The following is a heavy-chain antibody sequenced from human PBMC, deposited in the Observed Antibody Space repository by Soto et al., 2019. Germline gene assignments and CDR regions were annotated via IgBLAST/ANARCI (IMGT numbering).Heavy chain of an antibody. CDR3: ARHGDSSSWPPWGNWFDP. V-gene: IGHV5-51*01. CDR1: GYSFTSYW. J-gene: IGHJ5*02. Sequence: GESLKISCKGSGYSFTSYWIGWVRQMPGKGLEWMGIIYPGDSDTRYSPSFQGQVTISADKSISTAYLQWSSLKASDTAMYYCARHGDSSSWPPWGNWFDPWGQGTLVTVSS. CDR2: IYPGDSDT. D-gene: IGHD6-13*01.